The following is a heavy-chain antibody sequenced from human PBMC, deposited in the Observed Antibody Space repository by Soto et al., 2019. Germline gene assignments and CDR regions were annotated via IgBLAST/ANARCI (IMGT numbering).Heavy chain of an antibody. D-gene: IGHD2-15*01. CDR1: GFTFSSYA. CDR3: VKDDRILGRRYFDL. V-gene: IGHV3-23*01. J-gene: IGHJ2*01. CDR2: ISFSDGGT. Sequence: PGGSLRLSCAASGFTFSSYAMTWVRQAPGKGLEWVSSISFSDGGTYYADSVKGRLTISRDNSKNTLFLQMNSLRVEDTAFYYCVKDDRILGRRYFDLWGRGTLVTVSS.